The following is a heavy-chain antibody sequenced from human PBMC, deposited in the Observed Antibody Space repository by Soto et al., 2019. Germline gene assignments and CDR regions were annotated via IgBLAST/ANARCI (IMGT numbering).Heavy chain of an antibody. D-gene: IGHD2-15*01. V-gene: IGHV3-11*06. Sequence: QVQLVESGGGLVKPGGSLRLSCAASGFTFSDYYMSWIRQAPGKGLEWVSYISSSSSYTNYAASVKGRFTISRDNAKNSLYLQMNSLRAEDTAVYYCARDPDGGSNWFDPWGQGTLVTVSS. J-gene: IGHJ5*02. CDR2: ISSSSSYT. CDR3: ARDPDGGSNWFDP. CDR1: GFTFSDYY.